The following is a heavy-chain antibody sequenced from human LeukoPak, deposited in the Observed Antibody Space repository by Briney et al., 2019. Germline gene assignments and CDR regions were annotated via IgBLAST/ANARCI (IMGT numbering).Heavy chain of an antibody. D-gene: IGHD1-26*01. CDR1: GFTVSSNY. CDR2: IYSGGST. Sequence: GGSLRLSCAASGFTVSSNYMSWVRQAPGKGLEWVSVIYSGGSTYYADSVKGRFTISRDNSKNTLYLQMNSLRAEDTAVYYCASVGATPKQPNDYWGQGTLVTVSS. V-gene: IGHV3-66*01. CDR3: ASVGATPKQPNDY. J-gene: IGHJ4*02.